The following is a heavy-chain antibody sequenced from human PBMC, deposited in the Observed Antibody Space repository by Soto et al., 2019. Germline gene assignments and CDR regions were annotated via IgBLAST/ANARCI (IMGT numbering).Heavy chain of an antibody. D-gene: IGHD6-19*01. CDR1: GFTFSTYA. V-gene: IGHV3-23*01. Sequence: PGGSLRLSCAASGFTFSTYAMSWVRQAPGKGLDWVSAISGSGGSTYYADSLKGRFTISRDNSKNTLYLQMNTLKAEDTAVYYCAKDRKSGSGWYWDYWGQGTLVTVSS. CDR2: ISGSGGST. CDR3: AKDRKSGSGWYWDY. J-gene: IGHJ4*02.